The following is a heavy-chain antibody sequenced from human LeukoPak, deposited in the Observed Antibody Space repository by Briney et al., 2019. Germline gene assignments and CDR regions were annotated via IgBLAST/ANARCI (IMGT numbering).Heavy chain of an antibody. J-gene: IGHJ3*01. CDR1: GGSITLGDYY. V-gene: IGHV4-30-4*08. CDR2: IYSSGST. CDR3: ARAPGAFDV. D-gene: IGHD7-27*01. Sequence: SQTLSLTCTVSGGSITLGDYYWTWIRQPPGKGLEWIGYIYSSGSTYYNPSLKSRIAMSLATSRNRFSLRLRSVTAADTAVYYCARAPGAFDVWGQGTMVTVSS.